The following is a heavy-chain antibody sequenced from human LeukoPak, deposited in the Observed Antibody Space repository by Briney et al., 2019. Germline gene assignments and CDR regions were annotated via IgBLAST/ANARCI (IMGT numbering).Heavy chain of an antibody. Sequence: SGPTLVKPTQTLTLTCTFSGFSLSTSGVGVGWIRQPPGKALEWLALIYWNDDKRYSPSLKSRLTITKDTSKNQVVLTTTNMDPVDTATYYCAHLDYYDSSGYYSNLHNWFDPWGQGTLVAVTS. CDR2: IYWNDDK. D-gene: IGHD3-22*01. V-gene: IGHV2-5*01. J-gene: IGHJ5*02. CDR1: GFSLSTSGVG. CDR3: AHLDYYDSSGYYSNLHNWFDP.